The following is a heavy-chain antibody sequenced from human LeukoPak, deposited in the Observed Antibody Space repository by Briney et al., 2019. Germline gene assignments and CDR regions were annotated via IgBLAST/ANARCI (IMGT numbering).Heavy chain of an antibody. V-gene: IGHV1-8*01. CDR3: ARRVEATNYDILTGQPNYGMDV. D-gene: IGHD3-9*01. J-gene: IGHJ6*02. Sequence: ASVKVSCKASGYTFTSYDINWVRQATGQGLEWMGWINPNSGNTGYAQKFQGRVTMTRNTSISTAYMELSSLRSDDTAVYYCARRVEATNYDILTGQPNYGMDVWGQGTTVTVS. CDR1: GYTFTSYD. CDR2: INPNSGNT.